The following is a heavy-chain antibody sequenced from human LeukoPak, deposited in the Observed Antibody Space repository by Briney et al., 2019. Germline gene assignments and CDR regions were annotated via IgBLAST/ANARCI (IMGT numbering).Heavy chain of an antibody. J-gene: IGHJ5*02. CDR1: GYTFTSYG. D-gene: IGHD6-19*01. CDR3: AREARSSGWTRWFDP. V-gene: IGHV1-18*01. CDR2: ISAYNGNT. Sequence: GASVKVSCKASGYTFTSYGISWVRQAPGQGLEWMGWISAYNGNTNYAQKLQGRVTMTTDTSTSTAYMELRSLRSDDTAVYYCAREARSSGWTRWFDPWGQGTLVTVSS.